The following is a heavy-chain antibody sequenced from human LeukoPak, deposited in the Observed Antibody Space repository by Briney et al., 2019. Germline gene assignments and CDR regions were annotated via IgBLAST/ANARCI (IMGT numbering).Heavy chain of an antibody. CDR1: GFSLSISGVG. J-gene: IGHJ3*02. D-gene: IGHD3-10*01. Sequence: SGPTLVKPTQTLTLTRTFSGFSLSISGVGVGWIRQPPGKALEWLALIYWDDDKRYSPSLKSRLTITKDTSKNQVVLTMTNMDPVDTATYYCAHRPSNSITMVREIPKGAFDIWGQGTMVTVSS. CDR3: AHRPSNSITMVREIPKGAFDI. CDR2: IYWDDDK. V-gene: IGHV2-5*02.